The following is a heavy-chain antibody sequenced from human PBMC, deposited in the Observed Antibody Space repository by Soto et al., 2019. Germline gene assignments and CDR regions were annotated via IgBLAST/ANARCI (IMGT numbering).Heavy chain of an antibody. V-gene: IGHV4-59*01. Sequence: SLTCTVSGGSISSYYWSWIRQPPGKGLEWIGYIYYSGSTNYNPSLKSRVTISVDTSKNQFSLKLSSVTAADTAVYYCARGSSGWFFDYWGQGTLVTVSS. CDR2: IYYSGST. CDR1: GGSISSYY. CDR3: ARGSSGWFFDY. J-gene: IGHJ4*02. D-gene: IGHD6-19*01.